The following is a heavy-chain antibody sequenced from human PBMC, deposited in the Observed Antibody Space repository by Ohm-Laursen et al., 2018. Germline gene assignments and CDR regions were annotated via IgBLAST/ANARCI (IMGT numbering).Heavy chain of an antibody. CDR2: ITDSGGDT. J-gene: IGHJ4*01. CDR1: GSTFSNYA. D-gene: IGHD6-25*01. Sequence: SLRLSCTASGSTFSNYAMSWVRQAPGKGLEWISAITDSGGDTYYADSVKGRFTISRDNSKNTLYLQKNSLTAEDTAVYYCAKGSAPARPYYFDYWGQGTLVTVSS. CDR3: AKGSAPARPYYFDY. V-gene: IGHV3-23*01.